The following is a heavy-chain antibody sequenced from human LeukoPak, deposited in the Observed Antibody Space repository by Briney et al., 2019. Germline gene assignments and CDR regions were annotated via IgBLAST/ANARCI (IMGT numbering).Heavy chain of an antibody. CDR2: IGGSGDST. D-gene: IGHD1-26*01. V-gene: IGHV3-23*01. CDR1: GFTLSSYA. Sequence: TGGSLRLSCAASGFTLSSYAMSWVRQAPGKGLEWVSVIGGSGDSTYYADFVKGRFTISRDNSKNTLFLQMNTLRAEDTAVYYCAKERSQLRDPIDYWGQGTLVTVSS. CDR3: AKERSQLRDPIDY. J-gene: IGHJ4*02.